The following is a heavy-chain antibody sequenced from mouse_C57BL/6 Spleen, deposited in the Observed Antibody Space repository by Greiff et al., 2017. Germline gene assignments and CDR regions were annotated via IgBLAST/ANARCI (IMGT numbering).Heavy chain of an antibody. J-gene: IGHJ2*01. V-gene: IGHV1-55*01. D-gene: IGHD2-4*01. CDR2: IYPGSGST. CDR3: ARSEYYDYARFDY. CDR1: GYTFTSYW. Sequence: QVQLQQPGAELVKPGASVKMSCTASGYTFTSYWITWVKQRPGQGLEWIGDIYPGSGSTNYNEKFKSKATLAVDTSSSTSYMQLSSLTSEDSAVYYCARSEYYDYARFDYWGQGTTLTVSS.